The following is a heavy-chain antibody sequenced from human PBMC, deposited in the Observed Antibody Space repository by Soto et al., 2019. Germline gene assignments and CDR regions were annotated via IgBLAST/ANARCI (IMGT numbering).Heavy chain of an antibody. J-gene: IGHJ4*02. D-gene: IGHD3-9*01. Sequence: QITLKESGPPLVRPTQTLTLTGAFSGFSLSTSGVGVGWIRQPPGKALEWLAVIYWDDSKHYSPSLRSRLTITKDTSKNQVVLTMTNMDPMDTGTYYCAHKGPEDWPLDYWGQGTLVTVSS. V-gene: IGHV2-5*02. CDR2: IYWDDSK. CDR3: AHKGPEDWPLDY. CDR1: GFSLSTSGVG.